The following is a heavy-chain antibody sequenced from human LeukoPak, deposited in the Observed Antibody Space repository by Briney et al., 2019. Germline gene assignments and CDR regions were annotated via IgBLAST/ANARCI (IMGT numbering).Heavy chain of an antibody. D-gene: IGHD7-27*01. Sequence: GGSLRLSCAASGFTFSTYTMNWVRQAPGKGLEWASSISHSSTSIYYTDSVKGRFTISRDNAKNSLYLQMNSLRAEDTAVYYCASVIGAWGQGPLDNWGQGTLVTVSS. J-gene: IGHJ4*02. CDR1: GFTFSTYT. V-gene: IGHV3-21*01. CDR3: ASVIGAWGQGPLDN. CDR2: ISHSSTSI.